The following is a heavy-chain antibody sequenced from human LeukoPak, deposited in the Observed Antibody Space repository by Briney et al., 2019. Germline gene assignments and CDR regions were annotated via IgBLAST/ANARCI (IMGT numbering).Heavy chain of an antibody. CDR1: GFTFSSYA. CDR2: ISYDGSNK. CDR3: ARDRSSRSGDY. D-gene: IGHD6-6*01. V-gene: IGHV3-30-3*01. Sequence: GGSLRLSCAASGFTFSSYAMHWVRQAPGKGLEWVAVISYDGSNKYYADSVKGRFTISRDNSKNTLYLQMNSLRAEDTAVYYCARDRSSRSGDYWGQGTLVTVSS. J-gene: IGHJ4*02.